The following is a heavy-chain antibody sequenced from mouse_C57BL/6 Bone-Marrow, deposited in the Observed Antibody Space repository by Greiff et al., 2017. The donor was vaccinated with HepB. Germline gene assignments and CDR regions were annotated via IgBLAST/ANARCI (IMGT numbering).Heavy chain of an antibody. D-gene: IGHD1-1*02. J-gene: IGHJ3*01. CDR3: AGNRSPSGGGFAY. Sequence: VQVVESGPGLVQPAQSLSLTCTASGFSLTSYGVYWVRQSPGKGLEWLGVMWSGGSTAYNAAFLSRLSISKDNSTTQVFFKKNSRQADDTAIYYCAGNRSPSGGGFAYWGQGTLVTVSA. CDR2: MWSGGST. CDR1: GFSLTSYG. V-gene: IGHV2-2*01.